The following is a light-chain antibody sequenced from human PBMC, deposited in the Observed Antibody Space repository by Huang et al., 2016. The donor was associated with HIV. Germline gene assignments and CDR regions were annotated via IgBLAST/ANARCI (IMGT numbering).Light chain of an antibody. CDR2: GAS. V-gene: IGKV1-39*01. Sequence: DIQMTQSPASLSASVGDRVNITCRATQSISNYVNWYQQKPGKAPTLLIYGASTLQSGVPSRFSGSGSGTDCTLTISSLQPEDFTTYYCQQSYNTPPTFGQGTKVEI. J-gene: IGKJ1*01. CDR1: QSISNY. CDR3: QQSYNTPPT.